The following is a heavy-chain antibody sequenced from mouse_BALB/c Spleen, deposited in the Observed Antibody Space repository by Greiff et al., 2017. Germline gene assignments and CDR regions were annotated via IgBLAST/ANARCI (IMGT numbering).Heavy chain of an antibody. CDR1: GFSLTSYG. V-gene: IGHV2-9*02. J-gene: IGHJ3*01. CDR2: IWAGGST. CDR3: ARDRSNSAWFAY. Sequence: VKVEESGPGLVAPSQSLSITCTVSGFSLTSYGVHWVRQPPGKGLEWLGVIWAGGSTNYNSALMSRLSISKDNSKSQVFLKMNSLQTDDTAMYYCARDRSNSAWFAYWGQGTQVTVSA. D-gene: IGHD2-5*01.